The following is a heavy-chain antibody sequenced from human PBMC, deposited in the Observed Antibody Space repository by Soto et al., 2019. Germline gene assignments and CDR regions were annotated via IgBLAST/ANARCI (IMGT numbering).Heavy chain of an antibody. CDR2: ISGGSSVT. D-gene: IGHD3-10*01. CDR1: VFTFSDYA. Sequence: GGSLTLSGPASVFTFSDYAMTWVRQAPGKGLEWVSTISGGSSVTYYGDSVKGRFTISRDNAKKTLFLQLNRLSAEDTATYYCAKVLSKNYYYPFDFWGQGTQVTVSS. CDR3: AKVLSKNYYYPFDF. V-gene: IGHV3-23*01. J-gene: IGHJ4*02.